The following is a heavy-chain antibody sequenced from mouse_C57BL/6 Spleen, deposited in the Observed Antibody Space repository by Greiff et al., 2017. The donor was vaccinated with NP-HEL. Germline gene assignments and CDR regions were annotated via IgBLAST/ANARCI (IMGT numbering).Heavy chain of an antibody. Sequence: VQLQQSGAELVKPGASVKISCKASGYAFSSYWMNWVKQRPGKGLEWIGQIYPGDGDTNYNGKFKGKATLTADKSSSTAYMQLSSLTSEDSAVYFCARSHYDTYYAMDYWGQGTSVTVSS. D-gene: IGHD2-4*01. CDR2: IYPGDGDT. CDR1: GYAFSSYW. J-gene: IGHJ4*01. V-gene: IGHV1-80*01. CDR3: ARSHYDTYYAMDY.